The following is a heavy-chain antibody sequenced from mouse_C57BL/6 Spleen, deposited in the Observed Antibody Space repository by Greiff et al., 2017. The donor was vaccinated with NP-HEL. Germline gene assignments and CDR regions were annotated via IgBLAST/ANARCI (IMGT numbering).Heavy chain of an antibody. V-gene: IGHV5-6*01. Sequence: EVQGVESGGDLVKPGGSLKLSCAASGFTFSSYGMSWVRQTPDKRLEWVATISSGGSYTYYPDSVKGRFTISRDNAKNTLYLQMSSLKSEDTAMYYCARGGSNWDGNWYFDVWGTGTTVTVSS. D-gene: IGHD4-1*01. J-gene: IGHJ1*03. CDR1: GFTFSSYG. CDR3: ARGGSNWDGNWYFDV. CDR2: ISSGGSYT.